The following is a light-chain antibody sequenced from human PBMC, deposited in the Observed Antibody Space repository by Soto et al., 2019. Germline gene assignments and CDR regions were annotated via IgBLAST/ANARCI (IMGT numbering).Light chain of an antibody. CDR3: QHYKNWPPWT. CDR2: DAS. V-gene: IGKV3-15*01. CDR1: QSVSSD. Sequence: EIVMTQSPATLSVSPGERPTLACSASQSVSSDLAWYQQKPGQAPRLLIYDASTRASGIPARFSGSGSGTEFTLTISSLQSEDFGVYYCQHYKNWPPWTFGQGTKVDIK. J-gene: IGKJ1*01.